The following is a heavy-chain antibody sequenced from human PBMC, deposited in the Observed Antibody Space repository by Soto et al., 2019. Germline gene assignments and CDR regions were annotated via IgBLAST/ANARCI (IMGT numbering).Heavy chain of an antibody. CDR2: IYYSGST. D-gene: IGHD3-10*01. Sequence: SETLSVTCTVSGGSINSYFWSWIRQSPGKGLEWIGHIYYSGSTSYSPSLKSRVSISVDTSKNQFSLEVHSVTAADTAVYYCARAGTNMVQFDYWGQGTLVTVSS. CDR3: ARAGTNMVQFDY. V-gene: IGHV4-59*01. CDR1: GGSINSYF. J-gene: IGHJ4*02.